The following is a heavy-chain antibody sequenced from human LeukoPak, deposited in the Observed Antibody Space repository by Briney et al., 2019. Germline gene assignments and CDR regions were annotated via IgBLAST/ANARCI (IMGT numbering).Heavy chain of an antibody. Sequence: SETLSLTCTVSGGSISSYYWSWIRQPPGKGLEWIGYIYTSGSTNYNPSLKSRVTISVDTSKNQFSLKLSSATAADTAVYYCARGRITMNFDYWGQGTLVTVSS. CDR3: ARGRITMNFDY. CDR2: IYTSGST. CDR1: GGSISSYY. V-gene: IGHV4-4*08. D-gene: IGHD3-22*01. J-gene: IGHJ4*02.